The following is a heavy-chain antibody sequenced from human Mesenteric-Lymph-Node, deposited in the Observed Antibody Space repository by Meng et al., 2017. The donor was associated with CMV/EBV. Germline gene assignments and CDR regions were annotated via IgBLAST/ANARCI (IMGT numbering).Heavy chain of an antibody. D-gene: IGHD2-8*01. CDR1: GYTFTGYY. CDR3: ARGSAVGYCTNGVCHSHFGS. J-gene: IGHJ4*02. V-gene: IGHV1-69*05. Sequence: SVTVSCKASGYTFTGYYMHWVRQAPGQGLEWMGGIIPIFGTANYAQKFQGRVTITTDESTTTAYLELRNLRSEDTAVYYCARGSAVGYCTNGVCHSHFGSWGQGTLVTVSS. CDR2: IIPIFGTA.